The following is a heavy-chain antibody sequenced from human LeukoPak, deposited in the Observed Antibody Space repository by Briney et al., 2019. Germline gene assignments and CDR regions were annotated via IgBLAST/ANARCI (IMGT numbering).Heavy chain of an antibody. CDR3: AKEMGDKRRAHYYDSSGYLDY. D-gene: IGHD3-22*01. CDR2: IRYDGSNK. J-gene: IGHJ4*02. V-gene: IGHV3-30*02. CDR1: GFTFSSYG. Sequence: GGSLRLSCAASGFTFSSYGMHWVRQAPGKGLEWVAFIRYDGSNKYYADSVKGRFTISRDNSKNTLYLQMNSLRAEDTAVYYCAKEMGDKRRAHYYDSSGYLDYWGQGTLVTVSP.